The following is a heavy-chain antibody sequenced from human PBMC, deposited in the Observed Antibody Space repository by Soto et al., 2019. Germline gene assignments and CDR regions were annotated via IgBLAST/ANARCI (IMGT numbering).Heavy chain of an antibody. D-gene: IGHD5-12*01. J-gene: IGHJ4*02. CDR1: GYIFTDNY. CDR2: INPNSGGT. V-gene: IGHV1-2*02. CDR3: ARGQAGYDYGGSDY. Sequence: QVQLVQSGAEVKKPGASVKVSCKASGYIFTDNYIHWVRQAPGQGLEWRGWINPNSGGTNNAQKCQGGVTMTRDTSISTTYMELSRLRSDDTAVYFCARGQAGYDYGGSDYWGQGTLVTVSS.